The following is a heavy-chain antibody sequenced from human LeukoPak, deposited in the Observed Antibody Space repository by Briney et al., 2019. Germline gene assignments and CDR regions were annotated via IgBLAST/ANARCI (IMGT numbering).Heavy chain of an antibody. J-gene: IGHJ6*03. Sequence: PGGSLRLSCAASGFTFSSYWMHWVRQVSGKGLEWVSSIGTIGDTFYPGSVKGRFTISRENAKNSLYLQMNGLRAGATAVYYCARATVIGNAPVPGYMDVWGKGTTVTVS. D-gene: IGHD2-21*01. CDR1: GFTFSSYW. CDR3: ARATVIGNAPVPGYMDV. CDR2: IGTIGDT. V-gene: IGHV3-13*01.